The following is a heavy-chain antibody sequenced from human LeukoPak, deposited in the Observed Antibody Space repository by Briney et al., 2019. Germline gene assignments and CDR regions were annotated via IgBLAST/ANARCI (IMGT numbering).Heavy chain of an antibody. CDR3: ATSTVAKYDY. CDR2: LDSDGSP. V-gene: IGHV3-53*01. CDR1: GFTVRGDD. Sequence: GGSLRLSCAAFGFTVRGDDMNWVRQAPGKGLEWVSILDSDGSPSYADSVKGRFTISRDNSKNTLYLQMDSLRAEDTALYYCATSTVAKYDYWGQGTLVAVSS. D-gene: IGHD4-11*01. J-gene: IGHJ4*02.